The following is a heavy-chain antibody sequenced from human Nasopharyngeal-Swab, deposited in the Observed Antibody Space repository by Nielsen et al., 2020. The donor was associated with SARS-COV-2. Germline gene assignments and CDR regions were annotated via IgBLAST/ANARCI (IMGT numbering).Heavy chain of an antibody. V-gene: IGHV1-3*01. Sequence: ASVKVSCKASGYTFTSYAMHWVRQAPGQRLEWMGWINAGNGNTKYSQKFQGRVTITGDTSASTAYMELSSLRSEDTAVYYCARDTRNTKQWTYYYYYGMDVWGQGTTVTVSS. CDR2: INAGNGNT. J-gene: IGHJ6*02. CDR3: ARDTRNTKQWTYYYYYGMDV. D-gene: IGHD6-19*01. CDR1: GYTFTSYA.